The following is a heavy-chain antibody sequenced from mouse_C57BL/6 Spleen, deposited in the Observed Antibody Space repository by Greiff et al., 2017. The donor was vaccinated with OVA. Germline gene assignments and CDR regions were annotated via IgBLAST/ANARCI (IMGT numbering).Heavy chain of an antibody. J-gene: IGHJ2*01. V-gene: IGHV1-15*01. CDR2: IDPETGGT. Sequence: QVQLQQSGAELVMPGASVTLSCKASGYTFTDYEMHWVKQTPVHGLEWIGAIDPETGGTAYNQKFKGKAILTADKSSSTAYMELRSLTSEDSAVYYCTRREVYFDYWGQGTTLTVSS. CDR3: TRREVYFDY. CDR1: GYTFTDYE.